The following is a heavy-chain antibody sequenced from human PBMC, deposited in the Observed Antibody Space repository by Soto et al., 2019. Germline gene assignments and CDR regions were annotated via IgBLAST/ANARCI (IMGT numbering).Heavy chain of an antibody. CDR3: AREVEYTSAFGISSSFDY. V-gene: IGHV3-30-3*01. CDR1: GFTLSSCA. CDR2: ISKGGSNL. Sequence: QGQLEESGGGVVQPGRSLRLFCAASGFTLSSCAIHWVRQAPGKGLEWVTVISKGGSNLYFADSVKGRFTISRDNSKNTLYLQMNSLRSEDTAVYYCAREVEYTSAFGISSSFDYWGQGTLVTVSS. D-gene: IGHD6-19*01. J-gene: IGHJ4*02.